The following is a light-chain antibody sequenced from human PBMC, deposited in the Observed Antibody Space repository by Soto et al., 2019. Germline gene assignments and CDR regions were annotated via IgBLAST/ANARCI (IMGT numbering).Light chain of an antibody. CDR3: SSYTSSSTLLL. J-gene: IGLJ2*01. CDR2: DVS. V-gene: IGLV2-14*01. CDR1: SSDVGGYNY. Sequence: QSVLTQPASVSGSPGQSITISCTGTSSDVGGYNYVSWYQHHPGKAPKLMIYDVSNRPSGVSNRFSGSKSGNTASLTISGLQAEDEADYYCSSYTSSSTLLLFGGGTKLTVL.